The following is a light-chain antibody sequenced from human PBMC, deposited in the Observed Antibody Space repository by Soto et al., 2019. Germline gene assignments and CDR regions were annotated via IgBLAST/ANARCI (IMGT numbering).Light chain of an antibody. V-gene: IGKV3-20*01. CDR1: QSVSSSF. Sequence: EIVLTQSPGTLSLSPGERATLSCRASQSVSSSFLAWYQQKPGQAPRLLIYGASSRATGIPDRFSGSGSGTDFTLTISRLEPEDFAVYYCQQYDNSPWTFGQGTKVGIK. J-gene: IGKJ1*01. CDR3: QQYDNSPWT. CDR2: GAS.